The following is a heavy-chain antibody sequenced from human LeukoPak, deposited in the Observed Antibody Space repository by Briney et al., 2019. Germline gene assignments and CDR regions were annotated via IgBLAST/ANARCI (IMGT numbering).Heavy chain of an antibody. CDR1: GFTFSSYW. CDR3: ASLNLEYYYYYYMDV. J-gene: IGHJ6*03. V-gene: IGHV3-7*01. D-gene: IGHD1-14*01. Sequence: GGSLRLSCAASGFTFSSYWMSWVRQAPGKGLEWVANIKQDGSEKYYVDSVKGRFTISRDKAKNSLYLQMNSLRAEDTAVYYCASLNLEYYYYYYMDVWGKGTTVTVSS. CDR2: IKQDGSEK.